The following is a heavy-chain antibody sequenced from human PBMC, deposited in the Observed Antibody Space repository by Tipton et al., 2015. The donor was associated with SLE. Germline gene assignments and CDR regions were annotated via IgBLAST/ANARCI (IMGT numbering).Heavy chain of an antibody. CDR2: IYYSGST. V-gene: IGHV4-59*08. CDR1: GGSISSYY. J-gene: IGHJ4*02. Sequence: LRLSCTVSGGSISSYYWSWIRQPPGKGLEWIGYIYYSGSTNYNPSLKSRVTMSVDTSKNQFSLKLSSVTAADTAVYYCARGDGYNFDYWGQGTLVTVSS. D-gene: IGHD5-24*01. CDR3: ARGDGYNFDY.